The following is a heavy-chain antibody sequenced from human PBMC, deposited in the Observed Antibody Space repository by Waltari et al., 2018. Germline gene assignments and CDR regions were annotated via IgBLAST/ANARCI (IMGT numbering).Heavy chain of an antibody. CDR2: VPSEGGIK. V-gene: IGHV3-30*03. CDR1: GFTFSSFV. Sequence: QVQLVESGGGVVQPGRSLTLSCAASGFTFSSFVFHWVRQAPGRGREWVVLVPSEGGIKQYIDSVKGRFTISRDNAQNTVFLQMNSLRREDTAMYYCVREGYTSGWAGAFDFWGQGTLVTVSS. D-gene: IGHD6-19*01. J-gene: IGHJ4*02. CDR3: VREGYTSGWAGAFDF.